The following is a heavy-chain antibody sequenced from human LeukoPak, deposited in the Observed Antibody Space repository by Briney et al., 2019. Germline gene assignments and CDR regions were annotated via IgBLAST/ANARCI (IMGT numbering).Heavy chain of an antibody. CDR2: IYYSGST. CDR3: ARDLAAAGTGRFDY. D-gene: IGHD6-13*01. V-gene: IGHV4-39*07. J-gene: IGHJ4*02. Sequence: SETLSLTCTVSGGSISSSSYYWGWIRQPPGKGLEWIGSIYYSGSTYYNPSLKSRVTISVDTSKNQFSLKLSSVTAADTAVYYCARDLAAAGTGRFDYWGQGTLVNVSS. CDR1: GGSISSSSYY.